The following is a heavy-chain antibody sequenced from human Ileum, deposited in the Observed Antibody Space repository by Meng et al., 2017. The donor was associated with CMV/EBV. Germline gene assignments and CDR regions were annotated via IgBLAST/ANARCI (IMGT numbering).Heavy chain of an antibody. CDR2: IYPGDSDT. D-gene: IGHD2-15*01. CDR3: ARRLSSGGSGIPNWFDP. Sequence: RFTSYWSGWVRQMPGKGLEWMGIIYPGDSDTRYSPSFQGQVTISADKSSNTAYLQWTNLKASDTAMYYCARRLSSGGSGIPNWFDPWGQGTLVTVSS. V-gene: IGHV5-51*01. J-gene: IGHJ5*02. CDR1: RFTSYW.